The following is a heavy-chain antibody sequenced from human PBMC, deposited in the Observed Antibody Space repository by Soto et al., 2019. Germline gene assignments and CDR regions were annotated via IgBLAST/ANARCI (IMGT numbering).Heavy chain of an antibody. CDR1: SGSISSGDYF. CDR3: ARDVGSSHGPGHPHYFDY. V-gene: IGHV4-30-4*01. D-gene: IGHD2-2*01. J-gene: IGHJ4*02. CDR2: IYYNGNT. Sequence: SETLSLTCTVSSGSISSGDYFWNWIRQPPGKGLEWIGYIYYNGNTYYTPSLKSRATISLDTSRNQFFLNLNSVTAADTAVYYCARDVGSSHGPGHPHYFDYWGQGTLVTVSS.